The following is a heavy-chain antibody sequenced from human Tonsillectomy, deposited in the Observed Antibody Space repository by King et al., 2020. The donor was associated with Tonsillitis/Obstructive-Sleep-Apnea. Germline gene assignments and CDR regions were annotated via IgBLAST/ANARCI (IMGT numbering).Heavy chain of an antibody. J-gene: IGHJ4*02. CDR2: IYYSGST. CDR3: ARTVATSRSYYFDY. D-gene: IGHD5-12*01. CDR1: GGSVSSGSYY. Sequence: VQLQESGPGLVKPSETLSLTCTVSGGSVSSGSYYWSWIRQPPGKGLEWIVYIYYSGSTNYNPSLTSRVTISVDTSKNQFSLKLSSVTAADTAVYYCARTVATSRSYYFDYWGQGTLVTVSS. V-gene: IGHV4-61*01.